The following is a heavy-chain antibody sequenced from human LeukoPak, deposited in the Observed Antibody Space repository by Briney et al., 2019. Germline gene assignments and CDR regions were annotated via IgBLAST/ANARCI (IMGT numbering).Heavy chain of an antibody. D-gene: IGHD3-9*01. CDR2: IYYSGST. CDR3: ARGAVLRYFDWLLQ. J-gene: IGHJ4*02. Sequence: ETLSLTCTVSGGSISSSSYYWGWIRQPPGKGLEWIGSIYYSGSTYYNPSLKSRVTISVDTSKNQFSLKLSSVTAADTAVYYCARGAVLRYFDWLLQWGQGTLVTVSS. CDR1: GGSISSSSYY. V-gene: IGHV4-39*07.